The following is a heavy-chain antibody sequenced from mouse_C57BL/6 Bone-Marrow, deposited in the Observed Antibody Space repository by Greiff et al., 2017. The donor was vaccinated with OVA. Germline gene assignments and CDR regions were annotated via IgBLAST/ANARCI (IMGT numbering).Heavy chain of an antibody. CDR2: FYPGSGSI. CDR1: GYTFTEYT. V-gene: IGHV1-62-2*01. D-gene: IGHD2-10*02. J-gene: IGHJ4*01. CDR3: AKGGYGNYAMDY. Sequence: VQRVESGAELVKPGASVKLSCKASGYTFTEYTIHWVKQRSGQGLEWIGWFYPGSGSIKYNENFKDKATLTADKSSSTVYMELSRLTSEDSAVYFCAKGGYGNYAMDYWGQGTSVTVSS.